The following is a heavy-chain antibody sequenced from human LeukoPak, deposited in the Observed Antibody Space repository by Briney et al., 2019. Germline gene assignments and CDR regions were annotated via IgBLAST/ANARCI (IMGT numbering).Heavy chain of an antibody. CDR1: GFYFGGHA. J-gene: IGHJ1*01. CDR2: IYDDGST. D-gene: IGHD2-21*02. Sequence: PGGSLRLSCVASGFYFGGHAMHWLRQAPGKGLEWVSGIYDDGSTFYADSVKGRFSISRDSSRNTLSLQMSSLRAEDTAVYFCASCGDDCDPRETAWVDFLHWGQGTLVTVSS. CDR3: ASCGDDCDPRETAWVDFLH. V-gene: IGHV3-66*01.